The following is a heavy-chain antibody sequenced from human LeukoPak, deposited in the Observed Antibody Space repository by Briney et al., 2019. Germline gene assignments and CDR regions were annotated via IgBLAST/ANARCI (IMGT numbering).Heavy chain of an antibody. CDR2: ISESGST. CDR1: GEPFSGYY. CDR3: VRGRTDYYYYMDV. Sequence: SETLSLTCGVSGEPFSGYYWSWIRQPPGKGLEWIGDISESGSTNYNPSLKSRVTTSVDPSKNQFSLKLTSMTAADTAVYFCVRGRTDYYYYMDVWGKGTTVTVSS. J-gene: IGHJ6*03. V-gene: IGHV4-34*01.